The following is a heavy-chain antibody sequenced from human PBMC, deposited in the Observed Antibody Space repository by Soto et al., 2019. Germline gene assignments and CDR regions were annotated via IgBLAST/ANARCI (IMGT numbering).Heavy chain of an antibody. J-gene: IGHJ3*02. V-gene: IGHV5-51*01. CDR3: TRDLVYGGNSASIDI. Sequence: ASLKVSCKGSGYSYTCYWNSWVRQMPGKGLEWMGSIYPGDSYTAYSPSFQGQVIISADKSISTAYLQWSSLKASDTAMYYCTRDLVYGGNSASIDIWGQGRMGTVSS. CDR1: GYSYTCYW. D-gene: IGHD3-10*01. CDR2: IYPGDSYT.